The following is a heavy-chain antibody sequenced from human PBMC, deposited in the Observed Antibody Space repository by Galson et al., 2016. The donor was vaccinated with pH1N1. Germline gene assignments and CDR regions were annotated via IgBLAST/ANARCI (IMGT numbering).Heavy chain of an antibody. D-gene: IGHD1-26*01. Sequence: SVKVSCKASGNTFTTSYIHWVRQAPGEGLEWMGVIDPSNGGTTYAQKFQARVTMTRDTSTSTVYLDLRRLKSEDTSVFYCTRDLGRRREFWGQGTLVTVSS. CDR3: TRDLGRRREF. J-gene: IGHJ4*02. V-gene: IGHV1-46*01. CDR1: GNTFTTSY. CDR2: IDPSNGGT.